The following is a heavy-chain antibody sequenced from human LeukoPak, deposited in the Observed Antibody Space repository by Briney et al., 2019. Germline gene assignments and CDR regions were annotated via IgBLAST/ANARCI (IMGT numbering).Heavy chain of an antibody. D-gene: IGHD5-12*01. Sequence: GGSLRLSCAASGFTFSSYATSWVRQAPGKGLEWVSAISGSGGSTYYADSVKGRSTISRDNSKNTLYLQMNSLRAEDTAAYYCAKSSRGYVSSFDYWGQGTLVTVSS. V-gene: IGHV3-23*01. CDR3: AKSSRGYVSSFDY. CDR2: ISGSGGST. CDR1: GFTFSSYA. J-gene: IGHJ4*02.